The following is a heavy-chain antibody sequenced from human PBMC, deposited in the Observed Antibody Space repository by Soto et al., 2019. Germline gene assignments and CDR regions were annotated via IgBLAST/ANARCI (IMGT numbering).Heavy chain of an antibody. Sequence: QVPLVQSGAEVKKPGASVKVSCKASGYTFTSYDINWVRQATGQGLEWMGWMNPNSGNTGYAQKFQGRVTMTRNTSISTAYMELSSLRSEDTAVYYCARVVGDCTNGVCLQGAIDYWGQGTLVTVSS. CDR2: MNPNSGNT. CDR3: ARVVGDCTNGVCLQGAIDY. CDR1: GYTFTSYD. D-gene: IGHD2-8*01. V-gene: IGHV1-8*01. J-gene: IGHJ4*02.